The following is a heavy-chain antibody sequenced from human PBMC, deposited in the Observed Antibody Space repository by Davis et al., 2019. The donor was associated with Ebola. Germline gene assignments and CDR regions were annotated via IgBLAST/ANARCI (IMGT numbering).Heavy chain of an antibody. D-gene: IGHD1-26*01. CDR2: ISISGGTT. CDR3: VRASSGSYYSVFDN. V-gene: IGHV3-48*02. J-gene: IGHJ4*02. CDR1: CFTFPAHR. Sequence: GGSLKISCITSCFTFPAHRMNLVRQAPREGPGWVSYISISGGTTYYADFVQGRFTISRDNAKKSLYLQMNSLRDEDTAVYYCVRASSGSYYSVFDNWGQGSLVTVTS.